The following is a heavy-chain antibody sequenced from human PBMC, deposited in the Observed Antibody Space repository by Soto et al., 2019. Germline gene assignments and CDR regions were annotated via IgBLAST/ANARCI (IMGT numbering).Heavy chain of an antibody. CDR1: GFTFSDYY. CDR2: LSSSGTTI. J-gene: IGHJ4*02. D-gene: IGHD2-2*01. Sequence: QVQLVESGGGLVKPGESLRLSCAASGFTFSDYYMIWIRQAPGKGLEWVGYLSSSGTTIYYADSVKGRFTISRDNAQKSLYLQMDSLRAEDTAVYYCARAEVDRVEVPAAKVGFEYWGQGTLVTVSA. CDR3: ARAEVDRVEVPAAKVGFEY. V-gene: IGHV3-11*01.